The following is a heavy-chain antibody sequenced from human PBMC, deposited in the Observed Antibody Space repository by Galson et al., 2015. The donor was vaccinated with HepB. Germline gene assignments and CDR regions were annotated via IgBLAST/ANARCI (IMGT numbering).Heavy chain of an antibody. Sequence: SLRLSCADSAFTFTNFSIHWGRQAPGKGLEWVAAILYDGSDKYYADSVKGRFTISRDNSKNTLYLQMTSLRVEDTAVYYCAKDRRRCQYGMDVWGQGATVTVSS. V-gene: IGHV3-30*18. J-gene: IGHJ6*02. CDR3: AKDRRRCQYGMDV. D-gene: IGHD2-2*01. CDR2: ILYDGSDK. CDR1: AFTFTNFS.